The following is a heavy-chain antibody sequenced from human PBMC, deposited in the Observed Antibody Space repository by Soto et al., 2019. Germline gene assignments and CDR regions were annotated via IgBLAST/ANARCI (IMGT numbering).Heavy chain of an antibody. Sequence: SETLSLTCTVSGGSISSYYWSWIRQPPGKGLEWIGYMYYGGRTNYNPSLKSRVTISVDTSKMQVSLKLSSVTAADTAVYFCARGAPSPLIVRSSRGPWLDPWGQGTMVTVS. CDR3: ARGAPSPLIVRSSRGPWLDP. CDR2: MYYGGRT. D-gene: IGHD2-15*01. CDR1: GGSISSYY. J-gene: IGHJ5*02. V-gene: IGHV4-59*08.